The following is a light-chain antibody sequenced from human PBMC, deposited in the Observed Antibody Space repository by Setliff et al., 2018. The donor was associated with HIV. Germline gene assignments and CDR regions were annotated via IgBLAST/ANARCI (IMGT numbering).Light chain of an antibody. CDR3: SSYTSSSTYV. J-gene: IGLJ1*01. Sequence: QSALTQSASVSGSPGQSITISCTGSSSDVGGYNYVSWFQQYPGKAPKLMIYEVNNRPSGVSDRFSGSKSGNTASLTISGLRAEDEADYYCSSYTSSSTYVFGTGTKVTVL. V-gene: IGLV2-14*01. CDR1: SSDVGGYNY. CDR2: EVN.